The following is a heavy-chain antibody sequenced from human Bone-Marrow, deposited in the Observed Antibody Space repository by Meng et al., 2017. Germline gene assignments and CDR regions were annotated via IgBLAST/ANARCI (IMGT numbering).Heavy chain of an antibody. CDR1: GFTFSDYY. CDR2: ISSSGSTI. V-gene: IGHV3-11*01. CDR3: ARDRGWLRFYYYYGMDV. J-gene: IGHJ6*02. D-gene: IGHD5-12*01. Sequence: GESLKISCAASGFTFSDYYMSWIRQAPGKGLEWVSYISSSGSTIYYADSVKGRFTISRDNAKNSLYLQMNSLRAEDTAVYYCARDRGWLRFYYYYGMDVWGQGTTVTVSS.